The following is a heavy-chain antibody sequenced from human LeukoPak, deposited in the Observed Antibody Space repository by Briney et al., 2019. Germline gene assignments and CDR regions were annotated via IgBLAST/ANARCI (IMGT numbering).Heavy chain of an antibody. CDR1: GFTFSDSY. J-gene: IGHJ4*02. CDR2: INPESTHK. D-gene: IGHD7-27*01. Sequence: GGSLSLSCVVSGFTFSDSYMTWVRQLPGKGLEWVAIINPESTHKSYVDSVRGRFTISRDNAKNSLYLQMNSLRVEDTAVYYCARDPSWGALDCWGQGTLVTVSS. CDR3: ARDPSWGALDC. V-gene: IGHV3-7*01.